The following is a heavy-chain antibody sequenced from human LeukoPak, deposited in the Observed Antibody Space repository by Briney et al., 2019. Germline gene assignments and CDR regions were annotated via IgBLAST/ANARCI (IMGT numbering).Heavy chain of an antibody. J-gene: IGHJ4*02. CDR2: IYYSGRT. D-gene: IGHD1-14*01. V-gene: IGHV4-31*03. CDR3: ARDAGYYFDY. CDR1: GGSINSTFY. Sequence: SQTLSLTCTVSGGSINSTFYWGWIRQHPGKGLGWIGYIYYSGRTYYNPSLKSRLTMSVDTSKNQFSLKVTSVTAADTAVYYCARDAGYYFDYWGQGTLVTVSS.